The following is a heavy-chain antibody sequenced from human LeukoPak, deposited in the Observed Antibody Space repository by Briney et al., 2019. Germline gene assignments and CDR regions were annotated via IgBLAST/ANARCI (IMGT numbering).Heavy chain of an antibody. J-gene: IGHJ6*03. CDR3: AKDATAVVGTVYMDV. CDR1: GFTFSNYE. CDR2: ISNTGDII. V-gene: IGHV3-48*03. D-gene: IGHD6-13*01. Sequence: GGSLRLSCAASGFTFSNYEMNWVRQAPGKGLEWISHISNTGDIIHYADSVEGRFTISRDNAKNSLYLQMNSLRAKDTAVYYCAKDATAVVGTVYMDVWGTGTTVTISS.